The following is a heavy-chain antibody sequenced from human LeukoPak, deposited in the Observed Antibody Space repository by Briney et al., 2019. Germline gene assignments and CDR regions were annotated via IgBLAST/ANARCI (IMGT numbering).Heavy chain of an antibody. CDR3: ARISGYYDILTGYYTSLYYFDY. CDR1: GYTFTGYY. CDR2: INPNSGGT. J-gene: IGHJ4*02. V-gene: IGHV1-2*02. D-gene: IGHD3-9*01. Sequence: VASVKVSCKASGYTFTGYYMHWVRQAPGQGLEWMGWINPNSGGTNYAQKFQGRVTMTRDTSISTAYMELSRLRSDDTAVYYCARISGYYDILTGYYTSLYYFDYWGQVTLVTVSS.